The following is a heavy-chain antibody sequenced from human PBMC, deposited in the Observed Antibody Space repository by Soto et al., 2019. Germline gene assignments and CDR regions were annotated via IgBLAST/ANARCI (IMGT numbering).Heavy chain of an antibody. V-gene: IGHV1-69*06. Sequence: SVKVSCKASGGTFSSYAISWVRQAPGQGLEWMGGIIPIIGTANYAQKLQGRVTMTADTSTSTAYMELSSLRSDDTAVYYCAGGIAFDPWGQGTLVTVSS. CDR2: IIPIIGTA. CDR1: GGTFSSYA. CDR3: AGGIAFDP. J-gene: IGHJ5*02.